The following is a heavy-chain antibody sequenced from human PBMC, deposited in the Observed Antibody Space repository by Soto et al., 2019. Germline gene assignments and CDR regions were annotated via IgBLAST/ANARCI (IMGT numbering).Heavy chain of an antibody. CDR3: ARVGGDGAYYYYYYYYMDV. Sequence: SETLSLTCTVSGGSISSYYWSWIRQPPGKGLEWIGYIYYSGSTNYNPSPKSRVTISVDTSKNQFSLKLSSVTAADTAVYYCARVGGDGAYYYYYYYYMDVWGKGTTVTVSS. CDR1: GGSISSYY. D-gene: IGHD3-10*01. J-gene: IGHJ6*03. CDR2: IYYSGST. V-gene: IGHV4-59*01.